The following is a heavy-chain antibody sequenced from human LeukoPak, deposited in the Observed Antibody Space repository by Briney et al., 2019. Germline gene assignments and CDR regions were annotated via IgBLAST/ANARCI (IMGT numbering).Heavy chain of an antibody. J-gene: IGHJ4*02. CDR3: ARMLKYSSAEDY. V-gene: IGHV4-38-2*01. CDR1: GYSISSGYY. CDR2: IHQGGST. D-gene: IGHD6-19*01. Sequence: SETLSLTCAVSGYSISSGYYWGWIRQPPGKGLEWIGSIHQGGSTYHNPSLKSRLTISVDTSNNQFSLKLSPVTAADTAVYFCARMLKYSSAEDYWGQGTLVTVSS.